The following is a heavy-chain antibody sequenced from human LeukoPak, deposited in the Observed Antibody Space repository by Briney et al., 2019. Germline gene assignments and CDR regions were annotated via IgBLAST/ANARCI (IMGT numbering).Heavy chain of an antibody. V-gene: IGHV1-2*02. J-gene: IGHJ4*02. CDR3: ARDAGYCSSTSCSIYFDY. CDR1: GYTFTGYY. CDR2: INPNSGGT. D-gene: IGHD2-2*01. Sequence: ASVKVSCKASGYTFTGYYMHWVRQAPGQGLEWMGWINPNSGGTNYAQKFQGRVTMTRDTSISTAYMELSRLTSDDTAVYYCARDAGYCSSTSCSIYFDYWGQGTLVTVSS.